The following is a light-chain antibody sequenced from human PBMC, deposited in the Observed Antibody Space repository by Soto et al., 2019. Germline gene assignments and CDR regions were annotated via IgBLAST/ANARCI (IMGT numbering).Light chain of an antibody. CDR1: QSVSPSS. V-gene: IGKV3-20*01. Sequence: EILLTQSPGTLSLSPGERATLSCRASQSVSPSSLAWYQQRPGQSPRLLIYGASSRATGIPDRFSGRGSGTDSTLIISRLEPEDFAVYYCQQFAGSFGGGTKVDIK. CDR3: QQFAGS. CDR2: GAS. J-gene: IGKJ4*02.